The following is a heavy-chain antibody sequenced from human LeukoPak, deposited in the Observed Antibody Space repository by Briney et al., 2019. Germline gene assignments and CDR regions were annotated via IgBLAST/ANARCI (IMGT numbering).Heavy chain of an antibody. D-gene: IGHD2-21*01. V-gene: IGHV3-33*01. CDR3: AARGDALDY. J-gene: IGHJ4*02. CDR1: EFTFSSYG. Sequence: GRSLRLSCAASEFTFSSYGMHWVRQAPGKGLEWVAVIWYDGSNKYYADSVKGRFTISRDNSKNTLYLQMNSLRAENTAVYYCAARGDALDYWGQGTLVTVSS. CDR2: IWYDGSNK.